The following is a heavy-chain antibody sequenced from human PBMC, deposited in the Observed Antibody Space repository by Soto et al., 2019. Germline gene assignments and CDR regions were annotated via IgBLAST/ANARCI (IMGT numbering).Heavy chain of an antibody. V-gene: IGHV4-30-4*01. CDR2: IYYSGST. CDR3: ARGLDTAMVVFDY. CDR1: GGSISSGDYY. J-gene: IGHJ4*02. D-gene: IGHD5-18*01. Sequence: SETLSLTCTVSGGSISSGDYYWSWIRQPPGKGLEWIGYIYYSGSTYYNPSLKSRVTISVDTSKNQFSLGLSSVTAADTAVYYCARGLDTAMVVFDYWGQGTLVTVSS.